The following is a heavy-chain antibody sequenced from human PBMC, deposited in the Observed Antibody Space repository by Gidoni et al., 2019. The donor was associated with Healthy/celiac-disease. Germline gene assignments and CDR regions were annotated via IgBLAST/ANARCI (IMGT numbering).Heavy chain of an antibody. CDR1: GFTFDDYA. CDR2: ISWNSGSI. CDR3: AKGTGVWFDP. J-gene: IGHJ5*02. Sequence: EVQLVESGGGLVQPGRSLRLSCATSGFTFDDYAMHWVRQAPGKGREWVAGISWNSGSIGYADSVKGRFTISRDNAKNSLYLQMNSLRAEDTALYYCAKGTGVWFDPWGQGTLVTVSS. V-gene: IGHV3-9*01.